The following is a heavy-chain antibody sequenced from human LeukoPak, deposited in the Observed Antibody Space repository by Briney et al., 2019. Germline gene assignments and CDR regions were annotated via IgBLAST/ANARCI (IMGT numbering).Heavy chain of an antibody. CDR2: VKSDGSNP. V-gene: IGHV3-74*01. CDR1: RFSFSNYW. D-gene: IGHD3-10*01. CDR3: ARDIVSGSGSLDY. J-gene: IGHJ4*02. Sequence: GGSLRLSCAASRFSFSNYWIHWVRQAPGKGLVWDSRVKSDGSNPSYADSVKGRFTISRDNAENMLYLQMNTLGAEDTAVYYCARDIVSGSGSLDYWGQGTLVTVSS.